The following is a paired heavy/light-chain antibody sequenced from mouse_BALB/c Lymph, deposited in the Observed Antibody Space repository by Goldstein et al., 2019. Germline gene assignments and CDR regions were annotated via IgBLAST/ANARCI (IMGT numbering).Light chain of an antibody. CDR3: QQGQSYPLT. J-gene: IGKJ1*01. CDR1: QNINVW. Sequence: DIQMNQSPSSLSASLGDTITITCHASQNINVWLSWYQQKPGNIPKLLIYKASNLHTGVPSRFSGSGSGTGFTLTISSLQPEDIATYYCQQGQSYPLTFGGGTKLEIK. CDR2: KAS. V-gene: IGKV10-94*01.
Heavy chain of an antibody. D-gene: IGHD2-1*01. Sequence: DVQLQESGPGLVKPSQSLSLTCTVTGYSITSDYAWNWIRQFPGNKLEWMGYISYSGSTSYNPSLKSRISITRDTSKNQFFLQLNSVTTEDTATYYCARHYGNYVDWYFDVWGAGTTVTVSS. V-gene: IGHV3-2*02. CDR3: ARHYGNYVDWYFDV. J-gene: IGHJ1*01. CDR2: ISYSGST. CDR1: GYSITSDYA.